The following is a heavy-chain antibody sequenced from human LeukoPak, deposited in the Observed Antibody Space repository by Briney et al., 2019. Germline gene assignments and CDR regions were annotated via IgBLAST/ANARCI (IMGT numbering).Heavy chain of an antibody. CDR2: MYYSGST. CDR3: ARGIAAARYYYYYMDV. D-gene: IGHD6-13*01. J-gene: IGHJ6*03. V-gene: IGHV4-39*01. Sequence: SETLSLTCTVSGGSISSSSYYWGWIRQPPGKGLEWIGNMYYSGSTYYNPSLKSRVTISVDTSNNQFSLKLSSVTAADTAVYYCARGIAAARYYYYYMDVWGKGTTVTVSS. CDR1: GGSISSSSYY.